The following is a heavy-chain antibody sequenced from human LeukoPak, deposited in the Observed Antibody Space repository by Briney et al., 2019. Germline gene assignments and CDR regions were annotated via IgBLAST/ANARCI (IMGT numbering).Heavy chain of an antibody. V-gene: IGHV4-4*09. J-gene: IGHJ4*02. Sequence: SETLSLTCTVSGGSINSYYWSWIRQPPGKGLEWIGYLSPSESTYYNPSLKSRVTISVDRSKNQFSLKLSSVTAADTAVYYCARTNGPSGSFYFDYWGQGTLVTVSS. CDR1: GGSINSYY. CDR3: ARTNGPSGSFYFDY. D-gene: IGHD1-26*01. CDR2: LSPSEST.